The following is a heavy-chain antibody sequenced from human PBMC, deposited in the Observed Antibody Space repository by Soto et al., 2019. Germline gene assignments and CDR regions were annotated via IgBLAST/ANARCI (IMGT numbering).Heavy chain of an antibody. CDR2: IYTSASI. Sequence: SETLSLTCSVSGADINTYSWTWIRQPAGKGLEWIGRIYTSASINYNPCLKGRVTLSVDTSTNQVSLRLASVTAADTAIYYCARDREAGYNFYYGMDVWGQGTTVTSP. CDR3: ARDREAGYNFYYGMDV. V-gene: IGHV4-4*07. CDR1: GADINTYS. J-gene: IGHJ6*02. D-gene: IGHD6-19*01.